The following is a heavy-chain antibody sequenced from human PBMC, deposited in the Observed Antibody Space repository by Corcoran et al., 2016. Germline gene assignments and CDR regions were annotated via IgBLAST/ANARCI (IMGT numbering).Heavy chain of an antibody. CDR3: ARDISHYYDSSGPADY. CDR2: IWYDGSNK. CDR1: GFTFSSYG. J-gene: IGHJ4*02. V-gene: IGHV3-33*01. Sequence: QVQLVESGGGVVQPGRSLRLSCAASGFTFSSYGMHWVRQAPGKGLEWVAVIWYDGSNKYYADSVKGRFTISRDNSKNTLYLQMNSLRAEDTAVYYCARDISHYYDSSGPADYWGQGTLVTVSS. D-gene: IGHD3-22*01.